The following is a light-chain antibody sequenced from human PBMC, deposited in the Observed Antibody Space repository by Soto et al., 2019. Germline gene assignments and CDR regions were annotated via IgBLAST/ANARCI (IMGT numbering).Light chain of an antibody. Sequence: EIVLTQSPGTLSLSPGQRATLACRASQSVRSNYLAWYQQKPGQARRLLIYGASSRATGIPDRFSGSGSGTDFTLTISRLEPEDLAVYYCQQYHTSPLMFGQGTKVEIK. CDR1: QSVRSNY. J-gene: IGKJ1*01. V-gene: IGKV3-20*01. CDR3: QQYHTSPLM. CDR2: GAS.